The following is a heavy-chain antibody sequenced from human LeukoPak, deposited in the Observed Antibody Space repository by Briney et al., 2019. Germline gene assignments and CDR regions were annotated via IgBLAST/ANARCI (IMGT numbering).Heavy chain of an antibody. J-gene: IGHJ6*02. CDR1: GFTVSSNY. CDR2: IYSGGSI. Sequence: TGGSLRLSCAASGFTVSSNYMTWVRQAPGKGLEWVSVIYSGGSIYYADSVKGRFTISRDNPKNTLYLQMNSLRDEDTAVYYCARGPARRRDGYNYYGMDVWGQGTTVTVSS. V-gene: IGHV3-53*01. D-gene: IGHD5-24*01. CDR3: ARGPARRRDGYNYYGMDV.